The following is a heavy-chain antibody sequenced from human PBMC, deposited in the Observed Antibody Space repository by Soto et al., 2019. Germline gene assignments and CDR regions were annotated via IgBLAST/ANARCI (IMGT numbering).Heavy chain of an antibody. CDR3: AGQWLVRYNWFDP. CDR2: IIPIFGTA. J-gene: IGHJ5*02. Sequence: ASVKVSCEASGGTFISYAISWVRQAPGQGLEWMGGIIPIFGTANYAQKFQGRVTITADESTSTAYMELSSVTAADTAVYYCAGQWLVRYNWFDPWGQGTLVTVSS. D-gene: IGHD6-19*01. CDR1: GGTFISYA. V-gene: IGHV1-69*01.